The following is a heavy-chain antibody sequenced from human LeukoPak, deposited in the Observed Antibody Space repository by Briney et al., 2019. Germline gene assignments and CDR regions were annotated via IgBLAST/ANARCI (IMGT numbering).Heavy chain of an antibody. Sequence: ASVKVSCKASGGTFSSYAISWVRQAPGQGLEWMGGIIPIFGTANYAQKFQGRVTITADKSTSTAYMELSSLRSEDTAVYYCARDLLDTAMVPFDYWGQGTLVTVSS. CDR2: IIPIFGTA. J-gene: IGHJ4*02. CDR1: GGTFSSYA. V-gene: IGHV1-69*06. D-gene: IGHD5-18*01. CDR3: ARDLLDTAMVPFDY.